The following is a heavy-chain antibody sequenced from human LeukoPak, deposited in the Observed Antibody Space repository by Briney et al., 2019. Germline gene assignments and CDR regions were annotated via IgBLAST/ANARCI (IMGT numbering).Heavy chain of an antibody. D-gene: IGHD4/OR15-4a*01. CDR2: INHSGST. CDR3: ARAKRRAHFDY. J-gene: IGHJ4*02. Sequence: PSETLSLTCAVYGGSFSGYYWSWIRQPPGKGLEWIGEINHSGSTNYNPSLKSRVTISVDTSKNQFSLKLSSVTAADTAVYYCARAKRRAHFDYWGQGTLVTGSS. CDR1: GGSFSGYY. V-gene: IGHV4-34*01.